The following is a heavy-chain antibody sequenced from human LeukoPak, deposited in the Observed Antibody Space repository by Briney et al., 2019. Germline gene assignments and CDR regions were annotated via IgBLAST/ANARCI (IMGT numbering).Heavy chain of an antibody. CDR3: ARDMAGANFDY. J-gene: IGHJ4*02. D-gene: IGHD1-26*01. V-gene: IGHV1-46*01. Sequence: ASVKVSCKASGYIFTSSYIHWVRQAPGQGLEWMGMINPSGGSTGYAQKLQGRVTMTTDTSTSTAYMELRSLRSDDTAVYYCARDMAGANFDYWGQGTLVTVSS. CDR1: GYIFTSSY. CDR2: INPSGGST.